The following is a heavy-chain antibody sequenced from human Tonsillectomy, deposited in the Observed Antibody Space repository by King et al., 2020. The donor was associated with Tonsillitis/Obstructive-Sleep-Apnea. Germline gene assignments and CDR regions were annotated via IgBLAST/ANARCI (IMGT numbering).Heavy chain of an antibody. CDR3: AXXXYXFXXXXXTSXXXMXV. V-gene: IGHV3-64*01. D-gene: IGHD3-3*01. CDR2: ISSNGGST. Sequence: DVQLVESGGGLVQXGGSLRLSCAASGFTFSSYAMHWVRQAPGKGLEYVSAISSNGGSTYYAXSVKGRXTXSRDNSKXTXYLQMGSLRAEDMAVYYCAXXXYXFXXXXXTSXXXMXVWGKGXTVTVX. J-gene: IGHJ6*03. CDR1: GFTFSSYA.